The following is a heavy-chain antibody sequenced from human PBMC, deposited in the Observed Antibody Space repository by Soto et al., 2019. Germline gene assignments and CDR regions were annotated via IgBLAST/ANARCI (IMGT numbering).Heavy chain of an antibody. J-gene: IGHJ6*04. CDR3: ARLARPLVAVLYLYPVDGREAVSDADV. CDR1: GFTFSSYP. D-gene: IGHD6-19*01. V-gene: IGHV3-30-3*01. CDR2: ISFDGSKK. Sequence: QMQLVESGGGVVQPGRSLRLSCAASGFTFSSYPMHWVRQAPGKGLEWVAVISFDGSKKYYADSVKGRFFNSIDNSKIMLSMQMISLRGVDSAVYYAARLARPLVAVLYLYPVDGREAVSDADVWVKGTAVTVSS.